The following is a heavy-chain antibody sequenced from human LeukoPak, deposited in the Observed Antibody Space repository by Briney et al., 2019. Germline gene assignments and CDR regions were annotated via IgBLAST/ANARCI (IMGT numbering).Heavy chain of an antibody. CDR1: GYTFTSYA. J-gene: IGHJ6*04. Sequence: ASVKVSCTASGYTFTSYAMHWVRQAPGQRLEWMGWINAGNGNTKYSQKFQGRVTITRDTSASTAYMELSSLRSEDTAVYYCARAAVKLVPDYGMDVWGKGTTVTVSS. CDR3: ARAAVKLVPDYGMDV. D-gene: IGHD6-13*01. CDR2: INAGNGNT. V-gene: IGHV1-3*01.